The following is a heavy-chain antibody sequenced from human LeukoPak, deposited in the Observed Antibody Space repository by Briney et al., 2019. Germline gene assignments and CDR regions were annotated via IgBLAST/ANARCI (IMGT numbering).Heavy chain of an antibody. CDR2: ITSNSRTT. CDR1: EFTFSYYS. CDR3: ARESVGTTDYFDY. Sequence: GGSLRLSCAASEFTFSYYSMNWVRRPPGKGLEWVSYITSNSRTTYYADSVKGRFTISRDNAKKSLYLQMNSLRAEDTAVYYCARESVGTTDYFDYWGQGTLVTVSS. J-gene: IGHJ4*02. V-gene: IGHV3-48*01. D-gene: IGHD1-1*01.